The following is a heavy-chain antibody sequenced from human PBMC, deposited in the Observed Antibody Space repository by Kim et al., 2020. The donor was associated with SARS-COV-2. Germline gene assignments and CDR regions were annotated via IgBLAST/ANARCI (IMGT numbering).Heavy chain of an antibody. CDR1: GFTFSSYA. Sequence: GGSLRLSCAASGFTFSSYAMSWVRQAPGKGLEWVSAISGSGGSTYYADSVKGRFTISRDNSKNTLYLQMNSLRAEDTAVYYCAKDRGVYGDSPPYYFDYWGQGTLVTVSS. CDR2: ISGSGGST. V-gene: IGHV3-23*01. D-gene: IGHD4-17*01. CDR3: AKDRGVYGDSPPYYFDY. J-gene: IGHJ4*02.